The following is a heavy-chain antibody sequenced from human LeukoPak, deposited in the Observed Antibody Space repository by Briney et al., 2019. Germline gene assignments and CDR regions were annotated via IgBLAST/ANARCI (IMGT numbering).Heavy chain of an antibody. D-gene: IGHD6-19*01. CDR3: ASGSRGSGWYYYFDY. J-gene: IGHJ4*02. CDR2: ISYDGSNK. V-gene: IGHV3-30*04. CDR1: GFTFSSYA. Sequence: GRSLRLSCAASGFTFSSYAVHWVRQAPGKGLEWVAVISYDGSNKYYADSVKGRFTISRDNSKNTLYLQMNSLRAEDTAVYYCASGSRGSGWYYYFDYWGQGTLVTVSS.